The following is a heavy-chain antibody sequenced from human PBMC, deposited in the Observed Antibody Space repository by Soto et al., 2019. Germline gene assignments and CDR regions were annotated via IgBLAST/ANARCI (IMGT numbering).Heavy chain of an antibody. V-gene: IGHV3-21*01. J-gene: IGHJ1*01. CDR3: ARDPADLWEPDQYFEY. CDR1: GFPFYVYG. Sequence: PGGSLRLSCATSGFPFYVYGMTWVRQAPGKGLEWVSSITSNGNFLYYADAVRGRFSISRDNPKTSVSLEMNNLRAEDTAVYYCARDPADLWEPDQYFEYWGQGTLVTVSS. D-gene: IGHD1-26*01. CDR2: ITSNGNFL.